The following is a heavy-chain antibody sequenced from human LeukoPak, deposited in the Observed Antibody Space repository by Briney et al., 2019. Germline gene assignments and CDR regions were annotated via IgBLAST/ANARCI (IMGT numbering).Heavy chain of an antibody. D-gene: IGHD4-11*01. V-gene: IGHV3-7*01. Sequence: GGSLRLSCAASGFTFSSYAMSWVRQAPGKGLEWVANIKQDGGEIFYVDSVKGRFTISRDNAKNSLYLQMNSLRAEDTAVYYCAREDHSNYNYWGQGTLVTVSS. CDR2: IKQDGGEI. CDR1: GFTFSSYA. J-gene: IGHJ4*02. CDR3: AREDHSNYNY.